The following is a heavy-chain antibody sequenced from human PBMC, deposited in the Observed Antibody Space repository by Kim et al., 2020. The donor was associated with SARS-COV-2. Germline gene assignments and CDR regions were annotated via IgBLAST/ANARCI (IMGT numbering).Heavy chain of an antibody. J-gene: IGHJ4*02. D-gene: IGHD2-2*02. Sequence: KGRLTISRDNPKNTLYLSMNSLRAEDTAVYYCARGDSEYCSSTSCYTMDYWGQGTLVTVSS. V-gene: IGHV3-30*07. CDR3: ARGDSEYCSSTSCYTMDY.